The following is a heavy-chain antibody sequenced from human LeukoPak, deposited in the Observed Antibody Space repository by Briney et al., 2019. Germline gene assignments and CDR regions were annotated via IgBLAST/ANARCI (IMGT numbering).Heavy chain of an antibody. Sequence: ASVKVSCKVSGYTFTDYYMHWVRQAPGQGLEWMAWIHLKSGGTRCAQNFQGRVTMTRDTSTSTAFMEVSRLRSDDTAVYYCARGGATTLLFDCWGQGTLVTVSS. CDR1: GYTFTDYY. CDR3: ARGGATTLLFDC. D-gene: IGHD1-26*01. CDR2: IHLKSGGT. V-gene: IGHV1-2*02. J-gene: IGHJ4*02.